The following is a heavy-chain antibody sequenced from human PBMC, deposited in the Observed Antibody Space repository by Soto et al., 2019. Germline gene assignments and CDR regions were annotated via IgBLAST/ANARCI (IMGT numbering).Heavy chain of an antibody. CDR1: GGSISSGGYS. D-gene: IGHD2-2*01. J-gene: IGHJ6*02. CDR3: ARDRRDIVVVPAAAYYYYYGMDV. Sequence: TLSLTCAVSGGSISSGGYSWSWIRQPPGKGLEWIGYIYHSGSTYYNPSLKSRVTISVDRSKNQFSLKLSSVTAADTAVYYCARDRRDIVVVPAAAYYYYYGMDVWGQGTTVTVSS. V-gene: IGHV4-30-2*01. CDR2: IYHSGST.